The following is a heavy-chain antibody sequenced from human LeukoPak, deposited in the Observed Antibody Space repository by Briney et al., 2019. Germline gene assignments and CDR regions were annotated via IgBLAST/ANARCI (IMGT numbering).Heavy chain of an antibody. CDR2: ISGSSGII. CDR3: ARGYCSGGSCYLNAFDI. V-gene: IGHV3-48*01. D-gene: IGHD2-15*01. CDR1: GFTFNTYT. J-gene: IGHJ3*02. Sequence: GGSLRLSCAASGFTFNTYTMNWVRQAPGKGLEWVSYISGSSGIIDYADSVRGRFTISRDNAKNSLYLQMNSLRAEDTAVYYCARGYCSGGSCYLNAFDIWGQGTMVTVSS.